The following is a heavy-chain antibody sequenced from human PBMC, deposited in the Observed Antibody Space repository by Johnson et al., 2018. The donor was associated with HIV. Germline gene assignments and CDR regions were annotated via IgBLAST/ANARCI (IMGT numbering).Heavy chain of an antibody. CDR3: STSVAIFGVVILDGFDN. CDR2: IKSKTDGGTT. V-gene: IGHV3-15*01. J-gene: IGHJ3*02. CDR1: GLTFSKYA. Sequence: VQLVESGGGLVQPGGSLRLSCAASGLTFSKYAMNWVRQAPGKGLEWVGRIKSKTDGGTTDYAAPVKGRFTISRDDSKTTLYLQMNSLKTEDTAVYYCSTSVAIFGVVILDGFDNWGQGTMVTVSS. D-gene: IGHD3-3*01.